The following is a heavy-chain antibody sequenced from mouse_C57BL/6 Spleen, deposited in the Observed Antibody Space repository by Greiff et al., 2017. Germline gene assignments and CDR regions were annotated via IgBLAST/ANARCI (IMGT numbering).Heavy chain of an antibody. Sequence: EVQLQQSGAELVRPGSSVKMSCKTSGYTFTSYGINWVKQRPGQGLEWIGYIYLGNGYTEYNEKFKGKATLTSDTSSSTAYMQLSSLTSEDSAIXCCARGWDDWGQGTTLTVSA. CDR3: ARGWDD. CDR1: GYTFTSYG. V-gene: IGHV1-58*01. CDR2: IYLGNGYT. J-gene: IGHJ2*01.